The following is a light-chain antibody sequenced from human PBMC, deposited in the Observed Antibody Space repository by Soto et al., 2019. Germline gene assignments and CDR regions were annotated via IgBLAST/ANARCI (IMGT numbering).Light chain of an antibody. CDR2: CAS. Sequence: EIVLTQSPGTLSLSPGERATLSCRASQSVSSSYLAWYQQKPGQAPRLLIYCASSRATGIPDRFSGSGSGTDFTLTISRLEPEDFAVYYCQRYGSSPPDTFGQGTRLEI. CDR1: QSVSSSY. CDR3: QRYGSSPPDT. V-gene: IGKV3-20*01. J-gene: IGKJ5*01.